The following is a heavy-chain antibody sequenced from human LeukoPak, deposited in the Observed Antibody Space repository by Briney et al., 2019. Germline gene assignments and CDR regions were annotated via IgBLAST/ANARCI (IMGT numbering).Heavy chain of an antibody. CDR3: TRALDYYDSSALGMDV. CDR1: GFTFGDYA. D-gene: IGHD3-22*01. Sequence: GSLRLSCTASGFTFGDYAMSWFRQAPGKGLEWVGFIRSKAYGGTTEYAASVKGRFTISRDDSKSIAYLQMNSLKTEDTAVYYCTRALDYYDSSALGMDVWGQGTTATVSS. CDR2: IRSKAYGGTT. J-gene: IGHJ6*02. V-gene: IGHV3-49*03.